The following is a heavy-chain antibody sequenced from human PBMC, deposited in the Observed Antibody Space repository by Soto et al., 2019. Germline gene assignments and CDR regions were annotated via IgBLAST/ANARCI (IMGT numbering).Heavy chain of an antibody. D-gene: IGHD3-10*01. CDR1: GGSISSYY. V-gene: IGHV4-59*08. J-gene: IGHJ6*03. Sequence: PSETLSLTCTVSGGSISSYYWSWIRQPPGKGLEWIGYIHYSGSTNYNPSLKSRVTISVDTSKNQFSLKLSSVTAADTAVFYCARAPGAGRDYYYYYMDVWGKGTTVTVSS. CDR3: ARAPGAGRDYYYYYMDV. CDR2: IHYSGST.